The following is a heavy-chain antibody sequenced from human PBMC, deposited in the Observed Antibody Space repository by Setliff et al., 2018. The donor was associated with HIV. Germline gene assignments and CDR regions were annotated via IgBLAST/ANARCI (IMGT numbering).Heavy chain of an antibody. CDR3: ARGTVITYFYDSSGSFDY. D-gene: IGHD3-22*01. V-gene: IGHV4-34*01. CDR2: VNHSGNT. Sequence: SETLSLTCAVYGESFSGYYWTWIRQPPGKGPEWIGEVNHSGNTNYNPSLKSRVTISADTSKNQFSLKLTSVTAADTAVYYCARGTVITYFYDSSGSFDYWGQGTLVTVSS. J-gene: IGHJ4*02. CDR1: GESFSGYY.